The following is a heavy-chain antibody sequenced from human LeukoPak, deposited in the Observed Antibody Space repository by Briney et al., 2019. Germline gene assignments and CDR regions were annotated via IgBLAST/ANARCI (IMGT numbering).Heavy chain of an antibody. CDR3: ARAREMATIGHDAFDI. CDR1: GYTFTSYG. V-gene: IGHV1-18*01. Sequence: GASVKVSCKASGYTFTSYGISWVRQAPGQGLEWMGWISAYNGNTNYAQKLQGRVIMTTDTSTSTAYMELRSLRSDDTAVYYCARAREMATIGHDAFDIWGQGTMVTVSS. J-gene: IGHJ3*02. CDR2: ISAYNGNT. D-gene: IGHD5-24*01.